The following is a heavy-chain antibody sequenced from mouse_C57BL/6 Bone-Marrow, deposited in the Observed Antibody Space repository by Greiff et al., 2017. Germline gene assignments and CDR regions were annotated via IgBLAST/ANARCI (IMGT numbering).Heavy chain of an antibody. CDR1: GFTFSDYY. V-gene: IGHV5-12*01. Sequence: EVKLVESGGGLVQPGGSLKLSCAASGFTFSDYYMYWVRQTPEKRLEWVAYISNGGGSTYYPDTVKGRFTISRDNAKNTLYLQMSRLKSEDTAMYYCARRDGYYYYAMDYWGQGTSVTVSS. CDR2: ISNGGGST. CDR3: ARRDGYYYYAMDY. J-gene: IGHJ4*01. D-gene: IGHD2-3*01.